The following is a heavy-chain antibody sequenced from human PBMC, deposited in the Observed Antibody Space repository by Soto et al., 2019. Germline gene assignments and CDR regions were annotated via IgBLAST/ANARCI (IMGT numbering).Heavy chain of an antibody. CDR2: ISAYNGNT. J-gene: IGHJ5*02. V-gene: IGHV1-18*01. CDR3: ARQGHYDYVWGSYRYLKEEWFDP. D-gene: IGHD3-16*02. CDR1: GYTFTSYG. Sequence: GASVKVSCKASGYTFTSYGISWVRQAPGQGLEWMGWISAYNGNTNYAQKLQGRVTMTTDTSTSTAYMELRSLRSDDTAVYYCARQGHYDYVWGSYRYLKEEWFDPWGQGTLVTVSS.